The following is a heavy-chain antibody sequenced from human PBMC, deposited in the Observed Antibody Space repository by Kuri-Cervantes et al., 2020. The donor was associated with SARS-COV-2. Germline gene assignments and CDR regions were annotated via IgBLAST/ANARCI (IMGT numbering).Heavy chain of an antibody. Sequence: GESLKISCAASGFTFSSYWMSWVRQAPGKGLEWVSGINWNGGSTGYADSVKGRFTISRDNAKNSLYLQMNSLRAEDTAVYYCARDSDFWSGYYTGIVAFDIWGQGTMVTVSS. D-gene: IGHD3-3*01. CDR1: GFTFSSYW. V-gene: IGHV3-20*04. CDR2: INWNGGST. CDR3: ARDSDFWSGYYTGIVAFDI. J-gene: IGHJ3*02.